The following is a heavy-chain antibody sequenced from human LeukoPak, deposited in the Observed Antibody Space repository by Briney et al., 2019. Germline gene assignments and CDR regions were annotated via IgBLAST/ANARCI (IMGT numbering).Heavy chain of an antibody. V-gene: IGHV4-4*07. Sequence: SETLSLTCTVSGGSISSYYWSWIRQPAGKGLEWIGRIYTSGSTNYNPSLKSRVTISVDKSKNQFSLKLSSVTAADTAVYYCARVHRTPIYGDSIYWYFDLWGRGTLVTVCS. CDR2: IYTSGST. J-gene: IGHJ2*01. D-gene: IGHD4-17*01. CDR1: GGSISSYY. CDR3: ARVHRTPIYGDSIYWYFDL.